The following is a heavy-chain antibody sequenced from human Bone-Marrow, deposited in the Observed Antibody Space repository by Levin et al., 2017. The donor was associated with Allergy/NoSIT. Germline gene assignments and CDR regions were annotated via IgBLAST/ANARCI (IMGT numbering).Heavy chain of an antibody. CDR3: ARGHIVVVPAAIFDY. V-gene: IGHV1-3*01. D-gene: IGHD2-2*01. Sequence: GESLKISCKASGYTFTSYAMHWVRQAPGQRLEWMGWINAGNGNTKYSQKFQGRVTITRDTSASTAYMELSSLRSEDTAVYYCARGHIVVVPAAIFDYWGQGTLVTVSS. CDR1: GYTFTSYA. CDR2: INAGNGNT. J-gene: IGHJ4*02.